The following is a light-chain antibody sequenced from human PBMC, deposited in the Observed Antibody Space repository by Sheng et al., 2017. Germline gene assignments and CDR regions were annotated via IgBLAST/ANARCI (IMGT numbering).Light chain of an antibody. CDR3: FQSTQWPWT. J-gene: IGKJ1*01. CDR2: WAS. V-gene: IGKV4-1*01. Sequence: DIVMTQSPDSLAVSLGERATINCKSSQSVLYSSNNKNYLAWYQQKPGQPPKLLIYWASTRESGVPDRFSGSGSGTDFTLTISSLQAEDVAVYYCFQSTQWPWTFGQGTMVDIK. CDR1: QSVLYSSNNKNY.